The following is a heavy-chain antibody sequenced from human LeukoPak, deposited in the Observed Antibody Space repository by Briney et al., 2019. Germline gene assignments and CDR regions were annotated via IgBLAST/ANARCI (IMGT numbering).Heavy chain of an antibody. Sequence: PGGSLRLSCAASGFTFSSYGMHWVRQAPGKGLEWVTFIRYDGSNKYYADSVKGRFTISRDNSKNTLYLQMNSLRAEGTAVYYCARGGKIAVVGTRSPQYFHHWGQGTLVTVSS. CDR2: IRYDGSNK. CDR3: ARGGKIAVVGTRSPQYFHH. D-gene: IGHD6-19*01. V-gene: IGHV3-30*02. CDR1: GFTFSSYG. J-gene: IGHJ1*01.